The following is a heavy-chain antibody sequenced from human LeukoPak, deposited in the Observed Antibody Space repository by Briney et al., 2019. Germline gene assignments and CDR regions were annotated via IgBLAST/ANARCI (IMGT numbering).Heavy chain of an antibody. D-gene: IGHD2-15*01. CDR3: ARDRGGPTEPNWFDP. CDR2: IYYSGST. J-gene: IGHJ5*02. Sequence: PSETLSLTCTVSGGSISSSSYYWGWIRQPPGKGLEWIGSIYYSGSTYYNPSLKSRVTISVDTSKNQFSLKLSSVTAADTAVYYCARDRGGPTEPNWFDPWGQGTLVTVSS. V-gene: IGHV4-39*07. CDR1: GGSISSSSYY.